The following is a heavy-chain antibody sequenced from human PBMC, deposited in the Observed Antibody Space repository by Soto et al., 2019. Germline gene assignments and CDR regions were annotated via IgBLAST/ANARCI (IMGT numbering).Heavy chain of an antibody. CDR3: ARDTGSGLRVEPGIFEY. CDR1: GYAFKSYT. V-gene: IGHV1-3*01. D-gene: IGHD1-26*01. J-gene: IGHJ4*02. Sequence: QVQLVQSGAEVKKPGASVKVSCNPSGYAFKSYTMHWVRQAPGQGLEWMGWINADNGDSKYSQKFQGRVTITRDTSASIAYMELSSVRSEDTAGYYCARDTGSGLRVEPGIFEYWGQGTLVTVSS. CDR2: INADNGDS.